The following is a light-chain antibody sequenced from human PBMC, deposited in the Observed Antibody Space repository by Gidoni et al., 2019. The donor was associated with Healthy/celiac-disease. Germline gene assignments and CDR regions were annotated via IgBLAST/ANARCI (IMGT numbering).Light chain of an antibody. CDR2: EVS. Sequence: QSALTPPASVSGSPGQSITISCTGPSSDVGGYNYVSWYQQHPGKAPKLMIYEVSNRPSGVSNRFSGSKSGNTASLTISGLQAEDEADYYCSSYTSSSTLVFGTGTKVTVL. V-gene: IGLV2-14*01. CDR1: SSDVGGYNY. CDR3: SSYTSSSTLV. J-gene: IGLJ1*01.